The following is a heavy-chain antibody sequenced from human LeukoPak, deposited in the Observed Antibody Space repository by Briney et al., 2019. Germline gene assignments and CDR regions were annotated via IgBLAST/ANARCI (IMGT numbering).Heavy chain of an antibody. V-gene: IGHV4-59*01. J-gene: IGHJ6*02. CDR2: IHYSGTI. CDR3: ARGHKGLEV. CDR1: GASNSAYY. Sequence: SETLSLTCSVSGASNSAYYWSWIRQPPGKGLEWIGYIHYSGTINYNPSLMSRVTISVDSSKNQFSLRLSSVTAADTAVYFCARGHKGLEVWGQGATVTVSS.